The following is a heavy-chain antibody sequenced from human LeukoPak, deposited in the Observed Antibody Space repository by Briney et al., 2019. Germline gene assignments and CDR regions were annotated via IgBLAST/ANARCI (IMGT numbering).Heavy chain of an antibody. V-gene: IGHV4-4*08. CDR3: AGARMNSEFIY. J-gene: IGHJ4*02. CDR1: HASISSYY. D-gene: IGHD2-21*01. Sequence: SETLSLTCTVSHASISSYYWSWIRQVPGKGLEWIGDVHHSGNTHYNPSLESRVTISLDTSNNQFSLKLDDETAADTVICYCAGARMNSEFIYWGQGTLVTVSS. CDR2: VHHSGNT.